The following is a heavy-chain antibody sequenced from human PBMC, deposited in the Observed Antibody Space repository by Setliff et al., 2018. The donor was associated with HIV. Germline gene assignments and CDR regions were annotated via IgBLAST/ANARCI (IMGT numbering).Heavy chain of an antibody. CDR3: ARGALGGDYAGALDF. D-gene: IGHD3-16*01. V-gene: IGHV1-69*13. CDR1: GGTFSGYG. J-gene: IGHJ4*01. CDR2: IIPMYRTA. Sequence: GASVKVSCKASGGTFSGYGISWVRQAPGQGLEWMGGIIPMYRTANYAQKFQGRVTITADESTSTAYMELSRLRSDDTAVYYCARGALGGDYAGALDFWGQGTPVTVSS.